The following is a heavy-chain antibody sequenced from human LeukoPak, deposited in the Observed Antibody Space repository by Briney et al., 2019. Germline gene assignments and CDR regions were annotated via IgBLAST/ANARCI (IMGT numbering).Heavy chain of an antibody. CDR2: IKPDGSEN. Sequence: TAGSLRLSCAASGFTFNYYWMSWVRQTPGKGLEWLANIKPDGSENYYVDPVRGRFTISRDNATSSVHLQMNGLRAEDTTIYYCARDGHCYAMDVWGQGTTVTVSS. CDR3: ARDGHCYAMDV. J-gene: IGHJ6*02. V-gene: IGHV3-7*03. CDR1: GFTFNYYW.